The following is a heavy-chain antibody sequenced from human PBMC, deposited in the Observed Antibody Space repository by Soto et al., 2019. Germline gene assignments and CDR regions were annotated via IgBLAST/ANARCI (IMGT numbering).Heavy chain of an antibody. Sequence: QVPLVQSGAEVKKPGASVKVSCKASGYTFTSYGISWVRQAPGQGLEWMGWISAYNGNTNYAQKLQGRVTMTTDTSTSTAYMELRSLRSDDRAVYYCARPYSTNGVCYTSRPDYWGQGTLVTVSS. V-gene: IGHV1-18*01. CDR3: ARPYSTNGVCYTSRPDY. D-gene: IGHD2-8*01. J-gene: IGHJ4*02. CDR1: GYTFTSYG. CDR2: ISAYNGNT.